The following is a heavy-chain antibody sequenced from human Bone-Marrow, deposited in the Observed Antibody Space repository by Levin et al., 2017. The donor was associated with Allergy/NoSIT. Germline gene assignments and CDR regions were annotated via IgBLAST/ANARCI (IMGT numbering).Heavy chain of an antibody. V-gene: IGHV3-23*01. Sequence: PGGSLRLSCAASGFTFTSYGMTWVRQVPGKGLEWVSTITGTSGTTYYADSVRGRFTISRDNSKNTLYLQVSSLRAEDTAIYYCAKCWSGSYRNPLDSWGQGTLVTVSS. CDR1: GFTFTSYG. D-gene: IGHD1-26*01. CDR3: AKCWSGSYRNPLDS. J-gene: IGHJ4*02. CDR2: ITGTSGTT.